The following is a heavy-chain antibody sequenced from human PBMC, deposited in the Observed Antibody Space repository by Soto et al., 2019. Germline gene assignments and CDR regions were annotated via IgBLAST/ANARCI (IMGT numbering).Heavy chain of an antibody. V-gene: IGHV3-23*01. CDR1: GFTFSSYA. CDR3: TYSTNRYYYYGMDV. J-gene: IGHJ6*02. CDR2: ISGSGGST. Sequence: XESLRLSVAASGFTFSSYAMSGVRQAPGKGLEWVSAISGSGGSTYYADSVKGRFTISRDNSKNTLYLQMKSLRAEDTAVYYCTYSTNRYYYYGMDVWGQGTTVTVSS. D-gene: IGHD6-13*01.